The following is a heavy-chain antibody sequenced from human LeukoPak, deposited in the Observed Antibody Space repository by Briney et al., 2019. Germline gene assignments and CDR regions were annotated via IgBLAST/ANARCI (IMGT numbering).Heavy chain of an antibody. D-gene: IGHD3-3*01. CDR1: GGSISSSSYY. V-gene: IGHV4-39*01. CDR2: LYYSGRP. Sequence: SETLSLTCTVSGGSISSSSYYWGWIRQPPGKGLEWIGSLYYSGRPSYNPSPKSRFTISVDTSKNQCSLKLSSVTAADTAVYYCARLPLLFGEVITRDYYYYMDVWGKGTTVTGSS. CDR3: ARLPLLFGEVITRDYYYYMDV. J-gene: IGHJ6*03.